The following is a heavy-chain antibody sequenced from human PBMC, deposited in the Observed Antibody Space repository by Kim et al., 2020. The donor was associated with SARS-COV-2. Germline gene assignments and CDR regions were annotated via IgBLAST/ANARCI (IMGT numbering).Heavy chain of an antibody. CDR3: ARVGREDFDWFSFYGMDV. J-gene: IGHJ6*02. V-gene: IGHV1-18*01. D-gene: IGHD3-9*01. CDR2: ISAYNGNT. Sequence: ASVKVSCKASGYTFTSYGISWVRQAPGQGLEWMGWISAYNGNTNYAQKLQGRVTMTTDTSTSTAYMELRSLRSDDTAVYYCARVGREDFDWFSFYGMDVWGQGTTVTVSS. CDR1: GYTFTSYG.